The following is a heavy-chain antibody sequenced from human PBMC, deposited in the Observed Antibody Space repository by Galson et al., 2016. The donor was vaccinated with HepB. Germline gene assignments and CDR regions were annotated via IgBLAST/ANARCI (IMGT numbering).Heavy chain of an antibody. D-gene: IGHD5-24*01. J-gene: IGHJ4*02. V-gene: IGHV3-30*03. CDR1: RFTFSRYG. Sequence: SLRLSCAASRFTFSRYGMHWVRQAPGKGLQWVAVISYDESNKSYGDSVKGRLTISRDNSKNTLYLQMHSLRVEDTAVYYCVARDGYTADYWGQGTLVTVPS. CDR3: VARDGYTADY. CDR2: ISYDESNK.